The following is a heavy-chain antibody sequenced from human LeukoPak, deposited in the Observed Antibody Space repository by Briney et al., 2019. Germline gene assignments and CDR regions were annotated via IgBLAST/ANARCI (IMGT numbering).Heavy chain of an antibody. J-gene: IGHJ5*02. D-gene: IGHD3-3*01. Sequence: PSETLSLTCTVSGGSISSYYWSWIRQPPGKGLEWIGYIYYSGSTNYNPSLKSRVTISVDTSKNQFSLKLSSVTAADTAVYYCARGRYDFWSGFPRWFDPWGQGTLVTVSS. CDR1: GGSISSYY. CDR2: IYYSGST. CDR3: ARGRYDFWSGFPRWFDP. V-gene: IGHV4-59*01.